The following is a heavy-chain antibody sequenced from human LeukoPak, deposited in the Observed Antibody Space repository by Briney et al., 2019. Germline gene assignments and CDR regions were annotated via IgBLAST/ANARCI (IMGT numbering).Heavy chain of an antibody. V-gene: IGHV3-21*01. CDR2: ISSSSSYM. D-gene: IGHD5-12*01. CDR1: GFSFSSYS. CDR3: ARDFSGYDYNFDY. Sequence: GGSLRLSCAGSGFSFSSYSINWVRQAPGKGLEWVSFISSSSSYMYYADSVKGRFTISRDNTKKSLYLQMNSLRAEDTAVYYCARDFSGYDYNFDYWGQGTLVTVSS. J-gene: IGHJ4*02.